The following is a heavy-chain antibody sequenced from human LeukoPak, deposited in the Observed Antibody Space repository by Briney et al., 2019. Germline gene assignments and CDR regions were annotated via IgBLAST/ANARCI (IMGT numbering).Heavy chain of an antibody. J-gene: IGHJ5*02. CDR1: GYTFTSYY. V-gene: IGHV1-46*01. CDR3: ARDKAAARITNWFDP. D-gene: IGHD6-13*01. Sequence: ASVKVSCKASGYTFTSYYMHWVRQAPGQGLEWMGIINPSGGSTSYAQKFQGRVTMTRDSSTSTAYMELSSLRSEDTAVYYCARDKAAARITNWFDPWGQGTLVTVSS. CDR2: INPSGGST.